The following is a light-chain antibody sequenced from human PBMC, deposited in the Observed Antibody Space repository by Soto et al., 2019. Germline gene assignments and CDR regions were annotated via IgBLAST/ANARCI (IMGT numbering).Light chain of an antibody. CDR3: QQYNDWPQLT. V-gene: IGKV3-15*01. J-gene: IGKJ4*01. Sequence: EIVMTQSPATLSVSPGERATLSCRGSQSDNINLAWYQQKPGQAPRLLIYGTSTRATGVPARFSGSGSGTEFTLTISNLQSEDFAVYYCQQYNDWPQLTFGGGTKVDI. CDR1: QSDNIN. CDR2: GTS.